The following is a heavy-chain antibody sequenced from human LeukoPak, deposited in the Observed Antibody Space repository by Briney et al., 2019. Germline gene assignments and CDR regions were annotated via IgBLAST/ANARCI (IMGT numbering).Heavy chain of an antibody. CDR1: GFTFSSYG. J-gene: IGHJ5*02. CDR2: ISGSGSST. V-gene: IGHV3-23*01. D-gene: IGHD3-22*01. Sequence: AGSLRLSCAASGFTFSSYGMSWVRQAPGKGLEWVSAISGSGSSTYYADSVKDRFTISRDNAKNTLYLELHSLRVEDTAIYYCAREGSYLNSGGSYYLHWLDPWGQGTLVTVSS. CDR3: AREGSYLNSGGSYYLHWLDP.